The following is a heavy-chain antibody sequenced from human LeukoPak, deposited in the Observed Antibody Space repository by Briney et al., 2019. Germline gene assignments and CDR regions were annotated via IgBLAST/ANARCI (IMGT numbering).Heavy chain of an antibody. CDR3: ARSDICSSTSCSPHFDC. J-gene: IGHJ4*02. CDR1: GYTFTSYA. V-gene: IGHV1-3*01. D-gene: IGHD2-2*01. CDR2: INAGNGNT. Sequence: GASVKVSCKASGYTFTSYAMHWVRQAPGQRLEWMGWINAGNGNTKYSQKFQGRVTITRDTSASTAYMELSSLRSEDTAVYYCARSDICSSTSCSPHFDCWGQGTLVTVSS.